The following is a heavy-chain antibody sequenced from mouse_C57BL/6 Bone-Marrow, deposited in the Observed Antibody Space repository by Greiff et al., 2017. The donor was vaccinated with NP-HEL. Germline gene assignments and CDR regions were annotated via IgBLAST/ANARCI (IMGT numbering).Heavy chain of an antibody. J-gene: IGHJ2*01. CDR2: INPNNGGT. V-gene: IGHV1-26*01. CDR3: ARSPFYYYGSSRHFDY. Sequence: VQLQQSGPELVKPGASVKISCKASGYTFTDYYMNWVKQSHGKSLERIGDINPNNGGTSYNQKFKGKATLTVDKSSSTAYMELRSLTSEDSAVYYCARSPFYYYGSSRHFDYWGQGTTLTVSS. CDR1: GYTFTDYY. D-gene: IGHD1-1*01.